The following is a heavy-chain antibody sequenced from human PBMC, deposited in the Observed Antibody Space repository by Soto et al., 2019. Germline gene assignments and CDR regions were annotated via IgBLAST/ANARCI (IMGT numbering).Heavy chain of an antibody. J-gene: IGHJ5*02. CDR1: GFTFSDYY. CDR3: ARDLVSGAWNDGGFDP. Sequence: GGSLRLSCTASGFTFSDYYMSWIRQAPGKGLEWVSYISSSGSTIYYADSVKGRFTISRDNAKNSLYLQMNSLRAEDTAVYYCARDLVSGAWNDGGFDPWGQGTLVTVSS. V-gene: IGHV3-11*01. CDR2: ISSSGSTI. D-gene: IGHD1-1*01.